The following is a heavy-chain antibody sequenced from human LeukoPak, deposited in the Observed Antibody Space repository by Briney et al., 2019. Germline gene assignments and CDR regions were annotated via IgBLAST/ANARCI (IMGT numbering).Heavy chain of an antibody. CDR1: GGSISSSSYY. CDR3: ARHVWAATAISGFDY. Sequence: PSETLSLTCTVSGGSISSSSYYWGWIRQPPGKGLEWIGSIYYSGSTYYNPSLKSRVTISVDRSKNQFSLKLSSVTAADTAVYYCARHVWAATAISGFDYWGQGTLVTVSS. CDR2: IYYSGST. J-gene: IGHJ4*02. D-gene: IGHD2-21*02. V-gene: IGHV4-39*07.